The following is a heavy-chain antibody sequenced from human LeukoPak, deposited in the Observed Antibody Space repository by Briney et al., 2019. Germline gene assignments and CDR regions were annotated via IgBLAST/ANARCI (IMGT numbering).Heavy chain of an antibody. CDR2: INGDGSST. J-gene: IGHJ4*02. D-gene: IGHD5-12*01. CDR1: GFTFNTYW. CDR3: ARDMEMATISGFDY. Sequence: GGSLRLSCAASGFTFNTYWMHWVRHAPGKGLVWVSRINGDGSSTTYADSVKGRFTISRDNAKNTLYLQMNSLRAEDTAVYYCARDMEMATISGFDYWGQGTLVTVSS. V-gene: IGHV3-74*03.